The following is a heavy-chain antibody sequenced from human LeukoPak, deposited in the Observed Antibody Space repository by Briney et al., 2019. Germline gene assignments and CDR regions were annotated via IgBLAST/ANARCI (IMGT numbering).Heavy chain of an antibody. V-gene: IGHV4-4*07. Sequence: SETLSLTCTVSGGSISTYYWSWIRQPAGKGLEWIGRFDTSGSTNYNPSLKSRLTMSGDTSKNQISLKLSSVTAADTAVYYCARDSPPAHCSGGSCYFDHWGQGTLVTVSS. J-gene: IGHJ4*02. CDR1: GGSISTYY. D-gene: IGHD2-15*01. CDR3: ARDSPPAHCSGGSCYFDH. CDR2: FDTSGST.